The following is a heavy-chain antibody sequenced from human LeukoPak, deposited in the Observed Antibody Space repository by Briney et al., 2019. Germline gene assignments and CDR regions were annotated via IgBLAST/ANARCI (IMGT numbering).Heavy chain of an antibody. V-gene: IGHV3-48*04. CDR1: GFTFSSYS. CDR3: ARGPIRGSSWYPGLFDY. J-gene: IGHJ4*02. D-gene: IGHD6-13*01. CDR2: ISSSSSTI. Sequence: GGSLRLSCAASGFTFSSYSMNWVRQAPGKGLEWVSYISSSSSTIYYADSVKGRFTISRDNAKNSLYLQMNSLRAEDTAVYYCARGPIRGSSWYPGLFDYWGQGTLVTVSS.